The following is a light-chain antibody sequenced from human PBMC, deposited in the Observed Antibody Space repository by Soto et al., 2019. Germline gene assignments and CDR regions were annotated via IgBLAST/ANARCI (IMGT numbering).Light chain of an antibody. Sequence: DIVMTQSPLSLPVTPGEPASISCRSSQSLLHSNGYNYLDWYLQKPGQSPQLLIYLGSNRASGVPDRFSGSGSGTDFTLKISRVEAEDVGVYYCVQALQTPITFGPGTKVDIK. CDR2: LGS. CDR1: QSLLHSNGYNY. V-gene: IGKV2-28*01. J-gene: IGKJ3*01. CDR3: VQALQTPIT.